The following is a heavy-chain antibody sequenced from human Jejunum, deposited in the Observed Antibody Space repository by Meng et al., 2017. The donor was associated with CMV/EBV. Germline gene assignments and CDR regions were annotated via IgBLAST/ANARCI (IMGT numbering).Heavy chain of an antibody. J-gene: IGHJ4*02. Sequence: CAASGFTFSSDVMHWVRQAPGKGLVWVALINHDGTITTYVYSVKGRFTISRDNAKNTLYLQMNSLRAEDTALYYCARDRNWIFDYWGRGTLVTVSS. V-gene: IGHV3-74*03. CDR2: INHDGTIT. D-gene: IGHD1-1*01. CDR3: ARDRNWIFDY. CDR1: GFTFSSDV.